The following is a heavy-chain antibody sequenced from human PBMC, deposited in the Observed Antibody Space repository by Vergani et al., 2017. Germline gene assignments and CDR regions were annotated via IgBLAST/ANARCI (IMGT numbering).Heavy chain of an antibody. V-gene: IGHV7-4-1*02. CDR1: GYTFTSYG. D-gene: IGHD3-10*01. CDR2: INTNTGNP. J-gene: IGHJ6*03. Sequence: QVQLVQSGAEVKKPGASVKVSCKASGYTFTSYGISWVRQAPGQGLEWMGWINTNTGNPTYAQGFTGRFVFSLDTSVSTAYLQISSLKAEDTAVYYCARGNMVRGSSGVYYYMDVWGKGTTVTVSS. CDR3: ARGNMVRGSSGVYYYMDV.